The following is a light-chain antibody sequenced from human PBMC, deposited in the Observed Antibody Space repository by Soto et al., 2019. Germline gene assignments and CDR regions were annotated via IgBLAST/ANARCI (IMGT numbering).Light chain of an antibody. CDR1: SSDVGGSNF. J-gene: IGLJ1*01. Sequence: QSALTQPASVSDSPGQSITISCTGTSSDVGGSNFVSWYQQHPGKPPKLIIYDVANRPSGVSNRFSGSKSGSTASVIISRLQTEDEADYYCVSYTSSTTYVFGTGTKLTVL. V-gene: IGLV2-14*03. CDR2: DVA. CDR3: VSYTSSTTYV.